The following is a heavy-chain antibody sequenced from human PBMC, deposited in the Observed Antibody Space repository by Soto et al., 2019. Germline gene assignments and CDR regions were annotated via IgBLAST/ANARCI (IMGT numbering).Heavy chain of an antibody. CDR2: IWHDGFNK. Sequence: PGGSLRLSCAASGFTFSNYGMHWVRQAPGKGLEWVAVIWHDGFNKFYGDSVKGRFAISRDNSQNALYLQMSSLRADDTALYYCASDDGTEVTSTGYFDYWGQGTPVTVSS. CDR3: ASDDGTEVTSTGYFDY. D-gene: IGHD4-17*01. J-gene: IGHJ4*02. V-gene: IGHV3-33*01. CDR1: GFTFSNYG.